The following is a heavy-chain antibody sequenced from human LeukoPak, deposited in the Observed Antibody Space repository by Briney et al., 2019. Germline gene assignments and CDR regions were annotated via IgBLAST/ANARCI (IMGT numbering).Heavy chain of an antibody. J-gene: IGHJ4*02. CDR3: AKDAVAPGSGGDYFDY. D-gene: IGHD3-10*01. V-gene: IGHV3-23*01. CDR1: GFPFSTYA. Sequence: PGGSLRLSCAASGFPFSTYAMSWVRQAPGKGLEWVSTFTARGASTYYADSVKGRFTISRDNSKSTLYLQMNSLRAEDTAVYYCAKDAVAPGSGGDYFDYWAQGTLVTVSS. CDR2: FTARGAST.